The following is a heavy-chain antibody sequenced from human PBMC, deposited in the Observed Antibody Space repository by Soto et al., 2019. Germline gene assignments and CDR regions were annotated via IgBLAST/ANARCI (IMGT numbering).Heavy chain of an antibody. D-gene: IGHD3-10*01. CDR1: GDTFNFYS. CDR2: VNPIVSMS. V-gene: IGHV1-69*02. CDR3: ASSDGSGNRAFDY. J-gene: IGHJ4*02. Sequence: QVQLVQSGAEVKRPGSSVKVSCKASGDTFNFYSINWVRQAPGLGLEWMGRVNPIVSMSNYAQKFQGRVTRTADNSTSTAYMEISSLRSEDTALYYCASSDGSGNRAFDYWGQGALVTVSS.